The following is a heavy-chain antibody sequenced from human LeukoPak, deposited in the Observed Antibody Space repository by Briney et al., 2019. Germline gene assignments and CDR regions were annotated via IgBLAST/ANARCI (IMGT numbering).Heavy chain of an antibody. Sequence: SETLSLTCTVSGGSISSSYWSWIRQPPGNGLEWIGYIHYSGSTNYNPSLKSRVTMSVDTSTNQFSLKLSSVTAADTAVYYCARAQFWSGYLGVDYWGQGTLVTVSS. D-gene: IGHD3-3*01. J-gene: IGHJ4*02. CDR1: GGSISSSY. V-gene: IGHV4-59*01. CDR2: IHYSGST. CDR3: ARAQFWSGYLGVDY.